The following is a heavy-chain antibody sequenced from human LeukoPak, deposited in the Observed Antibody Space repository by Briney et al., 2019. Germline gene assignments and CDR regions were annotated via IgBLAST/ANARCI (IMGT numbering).Heavy chain of an antibody. CDR2: INPNSGGT. Sequence: GASVKVSCKASGYTFTGYYMHWVRQAPGQGLEWMGWINPNSGGTNYAQKFQGRVTMTRDTSISTAYMELSRLRSDDTAVYYCARNYDFWSGYFNYYYMDVWGKGTTVTVSS. V-gene: IGHV1-2*02. D-gene: IGHD3-3*01. CDR3: ARNYDFWSGYFNYYYMDV. J-gene: IGHJ6*03. CDR1: GYTFTGYY.